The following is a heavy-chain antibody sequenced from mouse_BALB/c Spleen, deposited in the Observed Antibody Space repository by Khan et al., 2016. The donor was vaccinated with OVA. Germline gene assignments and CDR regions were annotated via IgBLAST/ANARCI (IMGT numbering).Heavy chain of an antibody. D-gene: IGHD1-2*01. Sequence: EVQLQESGPGLVKPSQSLSLTCTVTGYSITSGYGWNWIRQFPGNKLEWMGYISYSGSTNYNPSLKSRISITRDTSKNQFFLQLNSVSTDDTATYYCARTARIKYWGQGTTLTVSS. V-gene: IGHV3-2*02. CDR3: ARTARIKY. CDR1: GYSITSGYG. J-gene: IGHJ2*01. CDR2: ISYSGST.